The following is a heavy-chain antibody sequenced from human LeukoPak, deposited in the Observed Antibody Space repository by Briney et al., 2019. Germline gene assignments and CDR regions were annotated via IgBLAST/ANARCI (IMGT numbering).Heavy chain of an antibody. V-gene: IGHV4-39*07. J-gene: IGHJ4*02. Sequence: SETLSLTCTVSGGSISSSSYYWGWIRQPPGKGLEWIGSIYYSGNTYYNPSLKSRVTISVDKSKNQLSLKLISVTAADTAVYYCARDVGTALVTGDYWGQGTLVTVSS. CDR3: ARDVGTALVTGDY. D-gene: IGHD5-18*01. CDR2: IYYSGNT. CDR1: GGSISSSSYY.